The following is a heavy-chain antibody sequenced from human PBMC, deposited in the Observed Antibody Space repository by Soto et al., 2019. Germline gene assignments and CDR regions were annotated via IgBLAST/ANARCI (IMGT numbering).Heavy chain of an antibody. D-gene: IGHD2-2*01. CDR1: GFTFDDYA. CDR2: ISWNSGSI. CDR3: AKDSCSSTSCYARDFDY. Sequence: DVQLVESGGGLVQPGRSLRLSCVASGFTFDDYAMHWVRQAPGKGLEWVSGISWNSGSIGYADSVKGRFTISRDNAKNSLYLQMNSLRAEDTALYYCAKDSCSSTSCYARDFDYWGQGTLVTVSS. V-gene: IGHV3-9*01. J-gene: IGHJ4*02.